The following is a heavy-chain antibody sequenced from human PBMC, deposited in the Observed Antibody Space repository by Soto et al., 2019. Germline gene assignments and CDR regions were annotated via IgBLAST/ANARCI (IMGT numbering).Heavy chain of an antibody. CDR3: AKSKSSIAARSPLDY. CDR2: IGGGGAST. Sequence: GGSLRLSCAASGLVFSTYAMNWVRQAPGKGLEWVSAIGGGGASTYYADSVKGRFTVSRDNSKNTLYLQMDSLRAEDTAVYYCAKSKSSIAARSPLDYWGQGTLVTVSS. J-gene: IGHJ4*02. CDR1: GLVFSTYA. V-gene: IGHV3-23*01. D-gene: IGHD6-6*01.